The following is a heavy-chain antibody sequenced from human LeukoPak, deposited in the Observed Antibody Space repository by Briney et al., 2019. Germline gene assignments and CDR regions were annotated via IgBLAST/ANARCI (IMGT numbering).Heavy chain of an antibody. D-gene: IGHD3-9*01. CDR3: ARANYGILTGSPGGGAFDI. J-gene: IGHJ3*02. CDR2: MNPNSGNT. Sequence: ASVKVSCKASGYTFTSYDINWVRQATGQGLEWMGWMNPNSGNTGYAQKFQGRVTMTRNTSISTAYMELSSLRSEDTAVYYCARANYGILTGSPGGGAFDIWGQGTMVTVSS. V-gene: IGHV1-8*01. CDR1: GYTFTSYD.